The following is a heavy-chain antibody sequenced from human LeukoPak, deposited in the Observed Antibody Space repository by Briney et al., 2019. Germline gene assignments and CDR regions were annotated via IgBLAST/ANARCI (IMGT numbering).Heavy chain of an antibody. CDR2: ISSSGSTI. D-gene: IGHD2-15*01. CDR3: ARDRGSGGSCLFDY. CDR1: GFTFSSYE. Sequence: GGSLRLSCAASGFTFSSYEMNWVRQAPGKGLEWVSYISSSGSTIYYADSVKGRFTISRDNAKNSLYLPMNSLRAEDTAVYYCARDRGSGGSCLFDYWGQGTLVTVSS. V-gene: IGHV3-48*03. J-gene: IGHJ4*02.